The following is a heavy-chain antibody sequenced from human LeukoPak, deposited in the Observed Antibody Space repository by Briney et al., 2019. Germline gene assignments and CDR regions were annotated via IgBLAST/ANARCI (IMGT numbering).Heavy chain of an antibody. CDR1: VFSVSNNY. D-gene: IGHD6-13*01. CDR3: ARDPPGIAASGTYY. Sequence: GGSLRLSCAVSVFSVSNNYMNWVRKAPGKGLEWVSLIYSRGGTSYADSVKGRFTISRDSSKNTLFLQMNSLRVEDTAVYYCARDPPGIAASGTYYWGQGTLVTVSS. J-gene: IGHJ4*02. V-gene: IGHV3-53*01. CDR2: IYSRGGT.